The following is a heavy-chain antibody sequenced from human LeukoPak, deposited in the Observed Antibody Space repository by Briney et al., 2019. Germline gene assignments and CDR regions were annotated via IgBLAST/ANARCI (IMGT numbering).Heavy chain of an antibody. Sequence: PSETLSLTCTVSGYSISSDYYWGWIRQPPGKGLEWIGSLSHTGSTNYNPSLKSRVTMSVDKSKNQFSLNLSSVTAADTAVYYCAREGGPQSLRGTFDPWGQGALVTVSS. J-gene: IGHJ5*02. D-gene: IGHD1-1*01. CDR3: AREGGPQSLRGTFDP. CDR1: GYSISSDYY. V-gene: IGHV4-38-2*02. CDR2: LSHTGST.